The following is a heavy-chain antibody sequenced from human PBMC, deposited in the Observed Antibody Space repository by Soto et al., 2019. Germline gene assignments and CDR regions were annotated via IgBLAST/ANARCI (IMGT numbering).Heavy chain of an antibody. CDR3: ARDYLVVPHRVIDY. D-gene: IGHD2-2*01. V-gene: IGHV3-48*01. CDR2: ITSSGSAI. Sequence: PGGSLRLSCEASGFTFSSYSMNWVRQAPGKGLQWVSFITSSGSAIYYADSVMGRFTISRDNSKNTLYLQMNSLRAEDTAVYYCARDYLVVPHRVIDYWGQGTLVTVSS. CDR1: GFTFSSYS. J-gene: IGHJ4*02.